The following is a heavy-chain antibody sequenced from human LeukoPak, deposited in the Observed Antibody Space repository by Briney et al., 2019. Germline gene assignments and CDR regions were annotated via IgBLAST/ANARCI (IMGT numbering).Heavy chain of an antibody. CDR3: ARDEVNYDSSGYGDC. Sequence: GGSLRLSCAASGFTVSSNYMSWVRQAPGKGLEWVSVIYSGGSTYYADSVKGRFTISRDNSKNTLYLQMNSLRAEDTAVYYCARDEVNYDSSGYGDCWGQGTLVTVSS. CDR2: IYSGGST. CDR1: GFTVSSNY. J-gene: IGHJ4*02. D-gene: IGHD3-22*01. V-gene: IGHV3-66*01.